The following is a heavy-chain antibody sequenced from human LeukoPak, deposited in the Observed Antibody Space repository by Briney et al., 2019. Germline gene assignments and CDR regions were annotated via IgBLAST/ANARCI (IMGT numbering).Heavy chain of an antibody. D-gene: IGHD1-7*01. V-gene: IGHV3-74*01. CDR3: VNYNWHSLYDS. CDR1: GFNFRTYW. Sequence: GGSLRLCCAASGFNFRTYWMYWGRQVPGKGLEWVSRIKPDRSFTADADSVKDRFTISRHHAKNTVFLQMHSLRAEDTAVYYCVNYNWHSLYDSWGQGALVTVSS. CDR2: IKPDRSFT. J-gene: IGHJ5*01.